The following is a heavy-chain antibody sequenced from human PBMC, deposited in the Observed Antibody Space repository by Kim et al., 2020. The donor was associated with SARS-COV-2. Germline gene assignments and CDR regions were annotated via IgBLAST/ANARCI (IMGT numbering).Heavy chain of an antibody. D-gene: IGHD4-17*01. Sequence: SETLSLTCTVSGGSISSSSYYWGWIRQPPGKGLEWIGSIYYSGSTYYNPSLKSRVTISVDTSKNQFSLKLSSVTAADTAVYYCARDHLRGYYGDYEGGYDYWGQGTLVTVSS. J-gene: IGHJ4*02. CDR1: GGSISSSSYY. CDR3: ARDHLRGYYGDYEGGYDY. V-gene: IGHV4-39*07. CDR2: IYYSGST.